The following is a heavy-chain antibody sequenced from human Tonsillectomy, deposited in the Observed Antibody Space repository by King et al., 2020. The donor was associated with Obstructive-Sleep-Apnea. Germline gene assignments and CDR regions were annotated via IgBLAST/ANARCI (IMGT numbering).Heavy chain of an antibody. Sequence: VQLVESGAEVKKPGSSVKVSCKASGGTFSSYVISWVRQAPGQGLEWMGGIIPIFGSAHYAQKFQGRVTITADESTSTAYMELSSLRSEDTAVYYCARGVVLRFLEWLPQDYYYGMDVWGQGTTVTVSS. CDR1: GGTFSSYV. CDR2: IIPIFGSA. CDR3: ARGVVLRFLEWLPQDYYYGMDV. D-gene: IGHD3-3*01. V-gene: IGHV1-69*01. J-gene: IGHJ6*02.